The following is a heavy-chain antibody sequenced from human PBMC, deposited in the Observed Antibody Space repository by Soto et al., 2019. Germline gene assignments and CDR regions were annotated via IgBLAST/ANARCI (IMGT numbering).Heavy chain of an antibody. V-gene: IGHV1-18*01. J-gene: IGHJ4*02. CDR2: ISAYNGNT. D-gene: IGHD4-17*01. CDR3: ARGDPHDYGDYLLDY. CDR1: GYTFTSYG. Sequence: ASVKVSCKASGYTFTSYGISWVRQAPGQGLEWMGWISAYNGNTNYAQKLQGRVTMTTDTSASTAYMELRSLRSDDTAVYYCARGDPHDYGDYLLDYWGQGTLVTVSS.